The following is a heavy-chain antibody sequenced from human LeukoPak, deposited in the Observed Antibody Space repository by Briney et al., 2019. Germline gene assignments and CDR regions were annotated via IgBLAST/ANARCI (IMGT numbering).Heavy chain of an antibody. CDR3: ATSDVGPAVDLDF. CDR1: GYTFTSYD. V-gene: IGHV1-8*01. Sequence: GASVKVSCKASGYTFTSYDINWVRQATGQGLEWMGWMNPNSGNTGYAQKFQGRVTMTEDTSSGTTYMELSSLRSEDTAVYYCATSDVGPAVDLDFWGQGTLVTVSS. J-gene: IGHJ4*02. CDR2: MNPNSGNT. D-gene: IGHD2-15*01.